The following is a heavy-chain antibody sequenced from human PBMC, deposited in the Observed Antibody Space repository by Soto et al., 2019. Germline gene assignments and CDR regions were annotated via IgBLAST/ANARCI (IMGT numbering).Heavy chain of an antibody. CDR1: GGTFSSCA. Sequence: VKVSCKASGGTFSSCAISWVRQAPGQGLEWMGGIIPIFGTANYAQKFQGRVTITADESTSTAYMELSSLRSEDTAVYYCARERAGVGYCSSTSCKRDYYYGMDVWGQGTTVTVSS. CDR2: IIPIFGTA. CDR3: ARERAGVGYCSSTSCKRDYYYGMDV. D-gene: IGHD2-2*01. V-gene: IGHV1-69*01. J-gene: IGHJ6*02.